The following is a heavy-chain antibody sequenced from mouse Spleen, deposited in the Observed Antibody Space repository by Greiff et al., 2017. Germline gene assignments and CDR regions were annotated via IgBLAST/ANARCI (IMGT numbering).Heavy chain of an antibody. V-gene: IGHV1-26*01. CDR1: GYTFTDYY. Sequence: EVQLQQSGPELVKPGASVKISCKASGYTFTDYYMNWVKQSHGKSLEWIGDINPNNGGTSYNQKFKGKATLTVDKSSSTAYMELRSLTSEDSAVYYCARRDFYYGRSYLEWFAYWGQGTLVTVSA. D-gene: IGHD1-1*01. CDR3: ARRDFYYGRSYLEWFAY. CDR2: INPNNGGT. J-gene: IGHJ3*01.